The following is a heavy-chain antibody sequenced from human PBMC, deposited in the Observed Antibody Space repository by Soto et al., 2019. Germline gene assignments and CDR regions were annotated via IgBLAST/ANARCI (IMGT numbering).Heavy chain of an antibody. J-gene: IGHJ6*03. CDR1: GFTFGDYA. Sequence: GGSLRLSCTASGFTFGDYAMSWFRQAPGKGLEWVGFIRSKAYGGTTEYAASVKGRFTISRDDSKSIAYLQMNSLKTEDTAVYYCTRGSSESHYDFWSGYPRLNYMDVWGKGTTVTVSS. V-gene: IGHV3-49*03. D-gene: IGHD3-3*01. CDR3: TRGSSESHYDFWSGYPRLNYMDV. CDR2: IRSKAYGGTT.